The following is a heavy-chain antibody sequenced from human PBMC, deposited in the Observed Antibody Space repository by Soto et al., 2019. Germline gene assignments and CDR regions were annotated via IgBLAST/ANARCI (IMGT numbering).Heavy chain of an antibody. CDR3: AADATAWQQMVPSDY. Sequence: SVKVSCKVSGFTFTSSAFQWVRQARGQRLEWIGWIAVGSGYTNYAQRFQDRVTLTRDMSTATTYMELSRLTSEDTAIYYCAADATAWQQMVPSDYWGQGTLVTVSS. J-gene: IGHJ4*02. CDR1: GFTFTSSA. V-gene: IGHV1-58*01. CDR2: IAVGSGYT. D-gene: IGHD2-8*01.